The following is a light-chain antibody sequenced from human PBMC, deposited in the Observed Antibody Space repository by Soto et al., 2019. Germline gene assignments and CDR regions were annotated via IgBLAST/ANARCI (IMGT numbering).Light chain of an antibody. CDR1: QSVSSNY. CDR2: GAS. Sequence: VMTQSPGTLSLSPGETATLSCRASQSVSSNYVAWFHQKPGQAPRLLIYGASSRATVVPDRFSASGSGTEFTLTISRLEPEDFAVYYCQQHGRSPFTFGPGTTVDI. J-gene: IGKJ3*01. V-gene: IGKV3-20*01. CDR3: QQHGRSPFT.